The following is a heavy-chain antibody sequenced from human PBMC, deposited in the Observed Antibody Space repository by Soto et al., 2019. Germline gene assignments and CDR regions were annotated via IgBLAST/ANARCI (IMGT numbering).Heavy chain of an antibody. CDR1: GFTFSSYA. V-gene: IGHV3-30-3*01. Sequence: PGGSLRLSCAASGFTFSSYAMHWVRQAPGKGLEWVAVISYDGSNKYYADSVKGRFTISRDNSKNTLYLQMNSLRAEDTAVYYCAASYYDFWSGYYPYYYYYGMDVWGQGTTVTVSS. D-gene: IGHD3-3*01. CDR3: AASYYDFWSGYYPYYYYYGMDV. CDR2: ISYDGSNK. J-gene: IGHJ6*02.